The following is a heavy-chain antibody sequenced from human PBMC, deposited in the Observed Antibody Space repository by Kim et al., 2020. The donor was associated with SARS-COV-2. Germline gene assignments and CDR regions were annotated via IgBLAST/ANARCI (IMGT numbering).Heavy chain of an antibody. CDR1: GFTFSSYS. CDR3: ARDGGTSSSWEKNYYYGMDV. Sequence: GGSLRLSCAASGFTFSSYSMNWVRQAPGKGLEWVSYISSSSSTIYYADSVKGRFTISRDNAKNLLYLQMNSLRAEDTAVYYCARDGGTSSSWEKNYYYGMDVWGQGTPVTVSS. V-gene: IGHV3-48*04. J-gene: IGHJ6*02. D-gene: IGHD6-13*01. CDR2: ISSSSSTI.